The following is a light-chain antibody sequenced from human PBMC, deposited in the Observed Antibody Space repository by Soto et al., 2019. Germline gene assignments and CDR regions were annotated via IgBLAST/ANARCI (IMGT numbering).Light chain of an antibody. CDR1: QTFXSW. V-gene: IGKV1-5*03. Sequence: IRLTKCASPLSGSVGDRVTIACRASQTFXSWFVWYQQKPGKAPKLLTAKASTLKMGCPSSLSGSGSGTEFTRTISSLQPAYSSAYYCQQYKRHSEAVGQGTKVDIK. CDR2: KAS. CDR3: QQYKRHSEA. J-gene: IGKJ1*01.